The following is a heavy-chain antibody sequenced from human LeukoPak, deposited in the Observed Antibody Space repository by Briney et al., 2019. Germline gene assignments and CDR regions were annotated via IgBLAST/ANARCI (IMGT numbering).Heavy chain of an antibody. CDR3: ARALRIAAAAYFDY. CDR1: GYSISSGYY. D-gene: IGHD6-13*01. CDR2: IYHSGST. Sequence: SETLSLTCAVSGYSISSGYYWGWIRQPPGKGLEWIGSIYHSGSTYYNPSLKSRVTISVDTSKNQFSLKLSSLTAADTAVYYCARALRIAAAAYFDYWGQGTLVTVSS. V-gene: IGHV4-38-2*01. J-gene: IGHJ4*02.